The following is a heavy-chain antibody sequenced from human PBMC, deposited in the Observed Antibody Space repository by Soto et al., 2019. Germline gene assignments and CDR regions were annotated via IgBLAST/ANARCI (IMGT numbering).Heavy chain of an antibody. V-gene: IGHV4-34*01. CDR1: GGSFSGYY. D-gene: IGHD3-10*01. CDR3: AREHYGSGAIDY. Sequence: SETLSLTCAVYGGSFSGYYWSWIRQPPGKGLEWIGEINHSGSTNYNPSLKSRVTISVDTSKNQFSLKLSSVTAADTAVYYCAREHYGSGAIDYWGQGTLVTVSS. CDR2: INHSGST. J-gene: IGHJ4*02.